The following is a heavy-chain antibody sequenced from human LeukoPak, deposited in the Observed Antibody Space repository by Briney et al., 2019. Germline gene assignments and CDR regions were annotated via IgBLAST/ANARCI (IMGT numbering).Heavy chain of an antibody. V-gene: IGHV4-59*01. CDR1: GGSISNYY. J-gene: IGHJ5*02. CDR2: IYYNGGT. CDR3: ARDRWFDP. Sequence: SETLSLICTVSGGSISNYYWSWIRQPPGKGLEWIGYIYYNGGTNYNPSLKSRVAISLDTSNNQFSLKLSSVTAADTAVYYCARDRWFDPWGQGTLVTVSS.